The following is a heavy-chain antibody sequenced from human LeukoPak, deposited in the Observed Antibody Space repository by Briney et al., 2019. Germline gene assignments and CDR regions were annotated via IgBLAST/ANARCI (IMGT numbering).Heavy chain of an antibody. CDR2: INYSRSN. D-gene: IGHD3-9*01. CDR3: ARRNDILTGYVFDY. J-gene: IGHJ4*02. CDR1: VGSLSRSNYY. V-gene: IGHV4-39*01. Sequence: PSETLSLTCTLSVGSLSRSNYYWGSIRQPPGKGLEWIGSINYSRSNYYNQSLKSRVTISVDTSKNQFALKLSSVTAADTAVYYCARRNDILTGYVFDYWGQGTVVTVSS.